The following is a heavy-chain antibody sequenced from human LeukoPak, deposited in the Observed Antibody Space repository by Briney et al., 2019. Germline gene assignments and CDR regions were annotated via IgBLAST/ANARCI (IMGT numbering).Heavy chain of an antibody. CDR3: ARGSAGITMVRGVIITKGWFDP. CDR2: MNPNSGNT. Sequence: ASVKVSCKASGYTFTSYDIHWVRQATGQGLEWMGWMNPNSGNTGYAQKFQGRVTITRNTSISTAYMELSSLRSDDTAVYYCARGSAGITMVRGVIITKGWFDPWGQGTLVTVSS. J-gene: IGHJ5*02. D-gene: IGHD3-10*01. CDR1: GYTFTSYD. V-gene: IGHV1-8*03.